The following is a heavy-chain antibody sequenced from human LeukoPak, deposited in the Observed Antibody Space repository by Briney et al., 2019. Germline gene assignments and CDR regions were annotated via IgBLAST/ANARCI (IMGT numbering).Heavy chain of an antibody. Sequence: GGSLRLSCAASGFTFSSYAMSWVRQAPGKGLEWVSAISGSGGSTYYADSVKGRFTISRDNSKNTLYLQMNSLRAEDTAVYYCAKRRGGSGSYSGFFGFDYWGQGTLVTVSS. CDR1: GFTFSSYA. CDR2: ISGSGGST. D-gene: IGHD3-10*01. V-gene: IGHV3-23*01. J-gene: IGHJ4*02. CDR3: AKRRGGSGSYSGFFGFDY.